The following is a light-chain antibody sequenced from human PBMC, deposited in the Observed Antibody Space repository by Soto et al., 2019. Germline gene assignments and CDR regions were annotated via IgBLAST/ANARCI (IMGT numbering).Light chain of an antibody. CDR2: DVS. CDR3: RSYTTSNTRQIV. Sequence: QSVLTQPASGSGSPGQSINISCTGTKNDVGGYNYVSWYQHHPGKAPKLIIYDVSNRPSGVSNPFSGSKSGNTASLTISGLQPEDEADYYCRSYTTSNTRQIVFGTGTKVTVL. V-gene: IGLV2-14*03. J-gene: IGLJ1*01. CDR1: KNDVGGYNY.